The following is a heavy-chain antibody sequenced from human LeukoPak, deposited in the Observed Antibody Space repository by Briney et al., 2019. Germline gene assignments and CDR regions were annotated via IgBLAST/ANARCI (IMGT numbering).Heavy chain of an antibody. D-gene: IGHD1-1*01. CDR2: ISSTGSKK. J-gene: IGHJ4*02. V-gene: IGHV3-11*01. Sequence: PGGSLRLSCVASGFSLSDYYMTWIRQAPGKGLEWLSYISSTGSKKYYADSVKGRFTVSRDNAKDTLYLQMNSLRAEDTAVYYCAKVEGASKASVYWGQGALVTVSS. CDR3: AKVEGASKASVY. CDR1: GFSLSDYY.